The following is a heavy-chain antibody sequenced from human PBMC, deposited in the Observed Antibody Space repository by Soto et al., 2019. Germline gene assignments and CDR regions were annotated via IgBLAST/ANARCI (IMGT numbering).Heavy chain of an antibody. CDR1: GGSFSGYY. Sequence: PSETLSLTCAVYGGSFSGYYWSWIRQPPGKGLEWIGEINHSGSTNYNPSLKSRVTISVDTSKNQFSLKLSSVTAADTAVYYCARGSKRYYDFWSGYYRYYYGIDVRGQRHTFPASP. V-gene: IGHV4-34*01. CDR3: ARGSKRYYDFWSGYYRYYYGIDV. D-gene: IGHD3-3*01. J-gene: IGHJ6*01. CDR2: INHSGST.